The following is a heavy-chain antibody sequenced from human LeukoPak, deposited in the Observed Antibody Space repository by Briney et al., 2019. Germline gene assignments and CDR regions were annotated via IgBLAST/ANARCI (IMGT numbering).Heavy chain of an antibody. CDR3: TTADYYDSSG. CDR2: INSKTDGGTT. J-gene: IGHJ4*02. V-gene: IGHV3-15*01. Sequence: GGSLRLSCAASGLTFTNASMSWVRQAPGKGLEWVGHINSKTDGGTTDYAAPVKDRFIISTDDSKYTLFLQMNSLKTEDTAVYYCTTADYYDSSGWGQGTLVTVSS. CDR1: GLTFTNAS. D-gene: IGHD3-22*01.